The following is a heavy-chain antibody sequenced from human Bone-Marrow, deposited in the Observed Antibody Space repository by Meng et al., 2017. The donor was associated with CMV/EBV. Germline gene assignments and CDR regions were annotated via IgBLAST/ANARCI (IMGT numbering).Heavy chain of an antibody. D-gene: IGHD2-2*01. J-gene: IGHJ4*02. Sequence: GESLKISCKASENSLNGYYMHWVRQAPGHGLEWVGWVNPYSGDTKSAQKFQGRVTMTRDTSISTAYMELSRLRSDDTAVYYSASLVVPAARGGDYWGQGTLVTVSS. CDR2: VNPYSGDT. CDR3: ASLVVPAARGGDY. CDR1: ENSLNGYY. V-gene: IGHV1-2*02.